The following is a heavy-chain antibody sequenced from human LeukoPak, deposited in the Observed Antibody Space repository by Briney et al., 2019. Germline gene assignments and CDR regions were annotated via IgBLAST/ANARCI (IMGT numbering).Heavy chain of an antibody. CDR2: INHSGST. CDR1: GGSFSGYY. Sequence: SETLSLTCAVYGGSFSGYYWSWIRQPPGKGLEWIGEINHSGSTNYNPSLKSRVTISVDTSKNQCSLKLSSVTAADTAVYYCARRPIAAASNWYFDLWGRGTLVTVSS. D-gene: IGHD6-13*01. J-gene: IGHJ2*01. CDR3: ARRPIAAASNWYFDL. V-gene: IGHV4-34*01.